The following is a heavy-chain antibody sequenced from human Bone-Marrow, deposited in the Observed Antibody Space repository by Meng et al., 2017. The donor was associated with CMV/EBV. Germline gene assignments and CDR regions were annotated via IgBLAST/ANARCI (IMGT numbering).Heavy chain of an antibody. D-gene: IGHD3-10*01. CDR2: TWYDETKK. V-gene: IGHV3-33*01. CDR1: GFTFSSYA. CDR3: ARVPFMVRGTFDY. Sequence: GGSLRLSCAASGFTFSSYAMHWVRQAPGKGLDWVAITWYDETKKFYGDSVKGRFTISRDDSKNTVFLQMNSLRAEDTAVYYCARVPFMVRGTFDYWGQGTLVTLSS. J-gene: IGHJ4*02.